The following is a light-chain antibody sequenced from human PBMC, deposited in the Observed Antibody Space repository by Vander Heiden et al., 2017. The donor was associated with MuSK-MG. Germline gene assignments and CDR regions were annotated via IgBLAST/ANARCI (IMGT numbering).Light chain of an antibody. V-gene: IGKV4-1*01. J-gene: IGKJ1*01. Sequence: DIVMTQYPDHLAVSLGERATINCKSSQSVLYSSDNKNYIAWYQQKAGEPPNLLIYWASTRESGVPDRFSGSGSGTDFTLTISSLQAEDVAVYYCQHYYTTPRTFGQGTKVVIK. CDR2: WAS. CDR3: QHYYTTPRT. CDR1: QSVLYSSDNKNY.